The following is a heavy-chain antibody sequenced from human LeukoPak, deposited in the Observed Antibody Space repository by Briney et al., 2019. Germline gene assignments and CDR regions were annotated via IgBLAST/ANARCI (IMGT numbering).Heavy chain of an antibody. CDR2: IRSKAYGRTT. D-gene: IGHD3-22*01. Sequence: GGSLRLSCTASGFTFGDYAMSWFRQAPGKGLEWVGFIRSKAYGRTTEYAASVKGRFTISRDDSKSIAYLQMNSLKTEDTAVYYCTRGPPYDSSGYYYPSPDAFDIWGQGTMVTVSS. J-gene: IGHJ3*02. CDR3: TRGPPYDSSGYYYPSPDAFDI. CDR1: GFTFGDYA. V-gene: IGHV3-49*03.